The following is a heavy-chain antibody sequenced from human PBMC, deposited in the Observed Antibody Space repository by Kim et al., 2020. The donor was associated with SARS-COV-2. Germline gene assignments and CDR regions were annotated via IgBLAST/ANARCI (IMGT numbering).Heavy chain of an antibody. CDR3: ATRRPPPSGSGIFYGWVYAMDV. CDR1: GYTFTSHW. Sequence: GESLKISCEASGYTFTSHWINWVRQMPGKGLEWMGRIDPRDSYSNYSPSFQGHVTFSVDNSINAAYLQWTSLQASDTAIYYCATRRPPPSGSGIFYGWVYAMDVWGLGTTVTVSS. CDR2: IDPRDSYS. D-gene: IGHD3-10*01. J-gene: IGHJ6*02. V-gene: IGHV5-10-1*01.